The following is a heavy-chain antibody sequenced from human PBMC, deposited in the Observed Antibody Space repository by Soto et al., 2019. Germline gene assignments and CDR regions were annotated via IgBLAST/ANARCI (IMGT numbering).Heavy chain of an antibody. V-gene: IGHV1-24*01. J-gene: IGHJ3*02. CDR3: ATVGGI. CDR2: FDPEDGET. Sequence: GASVKVSCKVSGYTLTELSMHWVLQSPVKWLDWMGGFDPEDGETIYAQKFQGRVTMTEDTSTDTAYMELSSLRSEDTAVYYCATVGGIWGQGTMVTVSS. D-gene: IGHD3-10*01. CDR1: GYTLTELS.